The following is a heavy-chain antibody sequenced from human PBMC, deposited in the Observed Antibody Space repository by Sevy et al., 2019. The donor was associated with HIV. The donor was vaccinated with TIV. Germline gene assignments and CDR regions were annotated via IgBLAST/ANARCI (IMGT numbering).Heavy chain of an antibody. D-gene: IGHD3-10*01. J-gene: IGHJ4*02. CDR1: GFTFSTSA. CDR3: AKAAMSSITILDF. Sequence: GGSLRLSCAASGFTFSTSAMSWVRQAPGEGLEWVSSISVGGCSTYYADSVKGRFTISRDNSNNALYLQMNSLRVEDTSLKFCAKAAMSSITILDFWGQGTLVTVSS. CDR2: ISVGGCST. V-gene: IGHV3-23*01.